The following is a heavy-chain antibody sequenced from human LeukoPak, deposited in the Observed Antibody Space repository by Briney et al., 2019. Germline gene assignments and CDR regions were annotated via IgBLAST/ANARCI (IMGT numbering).Heavy chain of an antibody. CDR2: ISYDGSNK. D-gene: IGHD6-13*01. CDR3: ARDPSQQLADGTTTVRYGMDV. V-gene: IGHV3-30-3*01. J-gene: IGHJ6*02. Sequence: PGRSLRLSCAASGFTFSSYAMHWVRQAPGKGLEWVAVISYDGSNKYYADSVKGRFTISRDNSKNTLYLQMNSLRAEDTAVYYCARDPSQQLADGTTTVRYGMDVWGQGTTVTVSS. CDR1: GFTFSSYA.